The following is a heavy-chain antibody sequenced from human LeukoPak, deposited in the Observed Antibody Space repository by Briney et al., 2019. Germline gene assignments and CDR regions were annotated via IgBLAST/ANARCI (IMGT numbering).Heavy chain of an antibody. Sequence: GASVKVSCKASGYTFTSYGVSWVRQAPGQGLEWMGWISAYNGNTNYAQKLQGRVTMTTDTSTSTAYMELRSLRSDDTAVYYCARIRDDYGGNSGFDYWGQGTLVTVSS. CDR2: ISAYNGNT. D-gene: IGHD4-23*01. J-gene: IGHJ4*02. V-gene: IGHV1-18*01. CDR1: GYTFTSYG. CDR3: ARIRDDYGGNSGFDY.